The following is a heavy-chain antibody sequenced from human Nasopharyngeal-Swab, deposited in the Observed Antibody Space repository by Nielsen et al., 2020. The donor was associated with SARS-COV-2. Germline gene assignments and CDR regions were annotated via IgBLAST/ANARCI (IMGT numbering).Heavy chain of an antibody. CDR3: ARDETYYDFWSGYPNYYYYYGMDV. CDR1: GGSISSYY. J-gene: IGHJ6*02. Sequence: SETLSLTCTVSGGSISSYYWSWIRQPAGKGLEWIGRIYTSGSTNYNPSLKSRVTMSVDTSKNQFSLKLSSVTAADTAVYYCARDETYYDFWSGYPNYYYYYGMDVWGQGTTVTVSS. V-gene: IGHV4-4*07. CDR2: IYTSGST. D-gene: IGHD3-3*01.